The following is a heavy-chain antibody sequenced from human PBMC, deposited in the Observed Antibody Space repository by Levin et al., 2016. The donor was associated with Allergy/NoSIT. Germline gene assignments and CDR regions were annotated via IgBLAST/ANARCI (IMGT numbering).Heavy chain of an antibody. J-gene: IGHJ4*02. CDR2: IYYSGST. Sequence: SETLSLTCTVSGDSISSSSYYWGWIRQPPGKGLEWIGSIYYSGSTYYNPSLKSRVTISVDTSKNQFSLKLSSVTAADTAVYYCARAGRWLQAFDYWGQGTLVTVSS. D-gene: IGHD5-24*01. V-gene: IGHV4-39*07. CDR1: GDSISSSSYY. CDR3: ARAGRWLQAFDY.